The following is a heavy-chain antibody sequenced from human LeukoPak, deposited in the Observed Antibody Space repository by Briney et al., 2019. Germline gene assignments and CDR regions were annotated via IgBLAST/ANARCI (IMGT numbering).Heavy chain of an antibody. Sequence: GGSLRLSCAASGFIFSHYGMHWVRQAPGKGLEWVSVIQNDASTENFADSVKGRFTISRDNSKNTVFLQMNSLRVEDTAVYYCARELSQIVWGGLDYGGQGTLVSVSS. V-gene: IGHV3-33*05. J-gene: IGHJ4*02. CDR1: GFIFSHYG. D-gene: IGHD2-21*01. CDR3: ARELSQIVWGGLDY. CDR2: IQNDASTE.